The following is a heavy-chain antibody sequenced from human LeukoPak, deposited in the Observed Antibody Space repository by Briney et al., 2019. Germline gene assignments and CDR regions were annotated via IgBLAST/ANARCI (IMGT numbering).Heavy chain of an antibody. CDR2: IFYSGST. V-gene: IGHV4-39*01. CDR3: ATRRSGSHPYY. J-gene: IGHJ4*02. Sequence: SETLPLTCTVSGASVSSNSYYWEWTRQPPGKGLEWVGSIFYSGSTSYNPSLKSRVTMSVDTSKNQFSLRLSSVTATDTAVYYCATRRSGSHPYYWGQGTLVTVSS. D-gene: IGHD1-26*01. CDR1: GASVSSNSYY.